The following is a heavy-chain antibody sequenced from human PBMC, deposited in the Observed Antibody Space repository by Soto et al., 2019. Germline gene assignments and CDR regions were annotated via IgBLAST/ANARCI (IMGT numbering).Heavy chain of an antibody. D-gene: IGHD4-17*01. J-gene: IGHJ4*02. CDR3: ARGDYGGNWY. CDR2: INHSGST. Sequence: SETLSLTCAVYGGSFSGYYWSWIRQPPGKGLEWIGEINHSGSTNYNPSLKSRVTISVDTSKNQFSLKLSSVTAADTAVYYCARGDYGGNWYWGQGTLVTVSS. CDR1: GGSFSGYY. V-gene: IGHV4-34*01.